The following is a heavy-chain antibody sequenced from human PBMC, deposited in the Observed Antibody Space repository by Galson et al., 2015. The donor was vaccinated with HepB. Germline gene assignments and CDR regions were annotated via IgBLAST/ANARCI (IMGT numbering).Heavy chain of an antibody. D-gene: IGHD3-9*01. CDR1: GFTFSSYA. V-gene: IGHV3-23*01. CDR3: AKEGDILTGYYDY. J-gene: IGHJ4*02. Sequence: SLRLSCAASGFTFSSYAMSWVRQAPGKGLEWVSAISGSGGSTYYADSVKDRFTISRDNSKNTLYLQMNSLRAEDTAVYYCAKEGDILTGYYDYWGQGTLVTVSS. CDR2: ISGSGGST.